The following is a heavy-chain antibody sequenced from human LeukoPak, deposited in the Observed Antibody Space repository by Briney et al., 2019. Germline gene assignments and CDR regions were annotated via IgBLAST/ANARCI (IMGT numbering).Heavy chain of an antibody. J-gene: IGHJ4*02. CDR1: AFTFDKYW. V-gene: IGHV3-74*01. CDR2: INGDGTIT. Sequence: PGGSLRLSCAASAFTFDKYWMHWVRHAPGKGLVWVSRINGDGTITSYADSVKGALIISRDNAKNTLYLQVSSLRAEDTAVYYCATGNYYDSRGYYTFGHWGQGTLVTVSS. D-gene: IGHD3-22*01. CDR3: ATGNYYDSRGYYTFGH.